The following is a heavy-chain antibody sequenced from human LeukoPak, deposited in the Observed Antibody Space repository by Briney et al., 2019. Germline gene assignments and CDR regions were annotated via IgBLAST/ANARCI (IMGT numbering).Heavy chain of an antibody. CDR2: IYNTENT. Sequence: SETLSLTCTVSGGSISSFYWSWIRQPPGKGLEWIGYIYNTENTNYNPSLMSRVTISVDTSKNQFSLKVKSVTASDTAVYYCATSKPDLDTWGQGTLVTVSS. V-gene: IGHV4-59*08. CDR3: ATSKPDLDT. CDR1: GGSISSFY. J-gene: IGHJ5*02. D-gene: IGHD2-2*01.